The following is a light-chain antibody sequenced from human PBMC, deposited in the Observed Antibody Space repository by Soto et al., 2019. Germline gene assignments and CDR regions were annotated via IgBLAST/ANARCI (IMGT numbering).Light chain of an antibody. Sequence: DIQMTQSPPSLSASVGDRVTITCRASQSIGSSITWFQQKPGKAPKLLIYDASSLESGVPSRFSGTGLGTEFTLTIGSLQPDDFATYYCQQYNSYSWTFGQGTKVEIK. V-gene: IGKV1-5*01. J-gene: IGKJ1*01. CDR2: DAS. CDR1: QSIGSS. CDR3: QQYNSYSWT.